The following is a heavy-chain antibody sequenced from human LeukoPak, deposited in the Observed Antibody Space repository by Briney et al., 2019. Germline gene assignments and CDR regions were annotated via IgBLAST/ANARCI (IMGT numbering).Heavy chain of an antibody. CDR1: GGSISSNNW. V-gene: IGHV4-4*02. CDR2: IYYSGST. CDR3: ARDHPSDYYDEPFFDY. Sequence: PSETLSLTCAVSGGSISSNNWWSWVRQPPGKGLEWIGYIYYSGSTNYNPSLKSRVTISVDTSKNQFSLKLSSVTAADTAVYYCARDHPSDYYDEPFFDYWGQGTLVTVSS. J-gene: IGHJ4*02. D-gene: IGHD3-22*01.